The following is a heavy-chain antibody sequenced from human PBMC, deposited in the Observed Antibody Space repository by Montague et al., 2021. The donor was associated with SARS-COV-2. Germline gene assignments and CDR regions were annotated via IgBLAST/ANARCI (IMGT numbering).Heavy chain of an antibody. CDR2: IYYSGST. V-gene: IGHV4-39*07. D-gene: IGHD3-22*01. CDR3: ARGWFSPMLVVVIRGPFDY. Sequence: SETLSLTCTVSGGSISSSSYYWGWIRQLPGKGLEWIGTIYYSGSTYYNPSLKSRVTISVDTSKNQFSLKLSSVTAADTAVYYCARGWFSPMLVVVIRGPFDYWGQGALVTVSS. CDR1: GGSISSSSYY. J-gene: IGHJ4*02.